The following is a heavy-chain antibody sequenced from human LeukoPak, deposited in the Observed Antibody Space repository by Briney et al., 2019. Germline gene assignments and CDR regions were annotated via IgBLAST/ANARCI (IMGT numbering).Heavy chain of an antibody. CDR1: GFTFSSYW. CDR3: AGIVWDPFDI. Sequence: GGSLRLSCAASGFTFSSYWMHWVRQAPGKGLVWVSRLNNDGSSTNYADSVKGRFTISRDNAKNTLYLQMNSLRAEDTAVYYCAGIVWDPFDIWGQGTMVTVFS. V-gene: IGHV3-74*01. D-gene: IGHD3-16*01. CDR2: LNNDGSST. J-gene: IGHJ3*02.